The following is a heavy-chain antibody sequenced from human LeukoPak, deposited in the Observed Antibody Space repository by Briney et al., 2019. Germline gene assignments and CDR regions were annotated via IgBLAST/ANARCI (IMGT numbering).Heavy chain of an antibody. J-gene: IGHJ4*02. D-gene: IGHD6-13*01. CDR1: GFTFSNAW. CDR3: TTVSSSSWFFDDY. Sequence: PGGSLRLPCAASGFTFSNAWMSWVRQAPGKGLEWVGRIKSKTDGGTTDYAAPVKGRFTISRDDSKSTLYLQMNSLETEDTAVYYCTTVSSSSWFFDDYWGQGTLVTVSS. V-gene: IGHV3-15*01. CDR2: IKSKTDGGTT.